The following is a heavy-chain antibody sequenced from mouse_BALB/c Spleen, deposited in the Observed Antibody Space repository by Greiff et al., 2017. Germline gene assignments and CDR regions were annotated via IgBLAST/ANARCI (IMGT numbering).Heavy chain of an antibody. CDR3: AREEEGLYDGYFYYAMDY. J-gene: IGHJ4*01. Sequence: VKLQESGAELVKPGASVKLSCKASGYTFTSYWMHWVKQRPGQGLEWIGEIDPSDSYTNYNQKFKGKATLTVDKSSSTAYMQLSSLTSEDSAVYYCAREEEGLYDGYFYYAMDYWGQGTSVTVSS. V-gene: IGHV1-69*02. CDR2: IDPSDSYT. CDR1: GYTFTSYW. D-gene: IGHD2-3*01.